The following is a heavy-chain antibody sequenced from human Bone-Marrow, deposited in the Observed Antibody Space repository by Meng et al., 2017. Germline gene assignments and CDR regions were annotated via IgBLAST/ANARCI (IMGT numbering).Heavy chain of an antibody. J-gene: IGHJ4*02. CDR3: ARDLERWVPRGFDY. D-gene: IGHD1-26*01. Sequence: GESLKISCAASGFTFSSYWMHWVHQAPGKGLVWVSRINSDGSSTSYADSVKGRFTISRDNAKNTLYLQMNSLRAEDTAVYYCARDLERWVPRGFDYWGQGTLVTVSS. V-gene: IGHV3-74*01. CDR1: GFTFSSYW. CDR2: INSDGSST.